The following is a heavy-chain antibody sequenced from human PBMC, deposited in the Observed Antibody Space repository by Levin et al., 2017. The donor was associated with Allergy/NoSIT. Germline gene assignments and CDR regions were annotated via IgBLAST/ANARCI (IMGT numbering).Heavy chain of an antibody. CDR1: GGTFSSYS. CDR3: ARRLDCGGDCSHDAFDI. J-gene: IGHJ3*02. D-gene: IGHD2-21*02. Sequence: GGSLRLSCKASGGTFSSYSISWVRQAPGQGLEWMGGIIPIFGTANYAQKFQGRVTITADESTSTAYMEMSSLRSEDTAVYYCARRLDCGGDCSHDAFDIWGQGTMVTVSS. V-gene: IGHV1-69*01. CDR2: IIPIFGTA.